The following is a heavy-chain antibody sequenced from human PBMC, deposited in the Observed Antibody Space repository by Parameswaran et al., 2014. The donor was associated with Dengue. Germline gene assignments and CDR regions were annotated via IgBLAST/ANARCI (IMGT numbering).Heavy chain of an antibody. Sequence: WVRQAPGQGLEWMGGVIPVFDRPNYAPKFQGRVTLSADKSTSTAYMELSRLRSEDTAMYYCAIITMVRGEEGWGQGTLVTVSS. CDR3: AIITMVRGEEG. V-gene: IGHV1-69*06. J-gene: IGHJ4*02. CDR2: VIPVFDRP. D-gene: IGHD3-10*01.